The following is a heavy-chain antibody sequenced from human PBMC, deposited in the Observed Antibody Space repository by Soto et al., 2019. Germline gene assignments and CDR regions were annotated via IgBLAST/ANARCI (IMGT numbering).Heavy chain of an antibody. CDR1: GGSVSSGSYY. J-gene: IGHJ4*02. V-gene: IGHV4-61*01. CDR2: IYYSGST. CDR3: AREIFWDQLLLYYFDY. Sequence: PSETLSLTCTVSGGSVSSGSYYWSWIRQPPGKGLEWIGYIYYSGSTNYNPSLKSRVTISVDTSKNQFSLKLSSVTAADTAVYYCAREIFWDQLLLYYFDYWGQGTLVTVSS. D-gene: IGHD2-2*01.